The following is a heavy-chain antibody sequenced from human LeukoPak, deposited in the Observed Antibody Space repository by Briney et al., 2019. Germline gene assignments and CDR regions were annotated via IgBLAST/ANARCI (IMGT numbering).Heavy chain of an antibody. CDR1: GFTFSDAW. CDR2: IKSKSDGGIP. D-gene: IGHD3-22*01. CDR3: TTTYNYDSSPGSFDY. J-gene: IGHJ4*02. Sequence: PGGSLRLSCVASGFTFSDAWMNWVRQAPGSGLEWVGRIKSKSDGGIPDYAVPVDGRFTFSRDDSKNTLYLQMNSLESEDTGVYYCTTTYNYDSSPGSFDYWGQGTLVTVSS. V-gene: IGHV3-15*01.